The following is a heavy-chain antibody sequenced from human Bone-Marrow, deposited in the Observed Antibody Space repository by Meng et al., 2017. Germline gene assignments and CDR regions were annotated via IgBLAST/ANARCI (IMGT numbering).Heavy chain of an antibody. D-gene: IGHD5-18*01. CDR3: AREGSYGYFD. Sequence: SETLSLTCAASGGSISITNYYWGWIRQSPGKGLEWIGSIYYNGTTYYNPSLKSRVTISVDTSKHQFSLKLTSVTAADTAVYYCAREGSYGYFDWGQGTLVTVSS. CDR2: IYYNGTT. V-gene: IGHV4-39*07. CDR1: GGSISITNYY. J-gene: IGHJ4*02.